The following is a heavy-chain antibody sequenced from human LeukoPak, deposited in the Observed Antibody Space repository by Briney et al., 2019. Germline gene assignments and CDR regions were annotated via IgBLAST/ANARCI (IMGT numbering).Heavy chain of an antibody. CDR1: GFPFSSYG. D-gene: IGHD3-22*01. CDR3: ARDGRYYYDSSGYYPFDY. Sequence: GRSLRLSCAASGFPFSSYGLHWVRQAPGKGLEWVAVISFDGSNKYCADSVRGRFTISRDNSKNTLYLQMNSLRAEDTALYYCARDGRYYYDSSGYYPFDYWGQGTLVTVSS. CDR2: ISFDGSNK. V-gene: IGHV3-30*03. J-gene: IGHJ4*02.